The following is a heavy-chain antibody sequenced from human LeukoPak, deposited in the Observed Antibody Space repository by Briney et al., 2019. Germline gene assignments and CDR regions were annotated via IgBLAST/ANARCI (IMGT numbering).Heavy chain of an antibody. Sequence: SETLSLTRAVYGGSFSGYYWSWIRQPPGKGLEWIGEINHSGSTNYNPSLKSRVTMSVDTSKNQFSLKLSSVTAADTAVYYCARDQGYCSSTSCSALYYYYYGMDVWGQGTTVTVSS. V-gene: IGHV4-34*01. D-gene: IGHD2-2*01. CDR2: INHSGST. CDR1: GGSFSGYY. J-gene: IGHJ6*02. CDR3: ARDQGYCSSTSCSALYYYYYGMDV.